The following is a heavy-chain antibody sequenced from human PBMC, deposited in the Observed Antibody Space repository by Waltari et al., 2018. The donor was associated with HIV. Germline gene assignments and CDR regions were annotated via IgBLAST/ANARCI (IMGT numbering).Heavy chain of an antibody. Sequence: EVQLVESGGGLVKPGGSLRLSRAASGFNFRTHSMHWARQAPGKGLEWVSSISDSSSYIYYADSVKGRFTISRDNAKNSLYLQMNSLRAEDTAVYYCARGRYYYDSSGYYDNLPFDYWGQGTLVTV. D-gene: IGHD3-22*01. V-gene: IGHV3-21*01. CDR1: GFNFRTHS. CDR3: ARGRYYYDSSGYYDNLPFDY. CDR2: ISDSSSYI. J-gene: IGHJ4*02.